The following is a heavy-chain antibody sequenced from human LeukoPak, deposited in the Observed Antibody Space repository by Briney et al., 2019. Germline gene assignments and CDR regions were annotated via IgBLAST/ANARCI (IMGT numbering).Heavy chain of an antibody. CDR2: FYTGRDT. Sequence: SETLSLTCTVSGASISAYSWNWIRQPAGKRLEWVGRFYTGRDTNYSPSLRSRVTMSVDTSKNQFSLKLSSVTAADSAVYFCARDLPYYSDTKGAFDIWGQGTMVFVSS. V-gene: IGHV4-4*07. CDR3: ARDLPYYSDTKGAFDI. D-gene: IGHD3-22*01. CDR1: GASISAYS. J-gene: IGHJ3*02.